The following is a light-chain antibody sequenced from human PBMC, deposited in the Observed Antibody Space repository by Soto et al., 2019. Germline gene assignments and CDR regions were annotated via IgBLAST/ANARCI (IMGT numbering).Light chain of an antibody. CDR3: SSYTTSSTHV. CDR1: SSDVGSYNY. CDR2: EVN. Sequence: QSALTQPASVSGSPGQSIAISCTGTSSDVGSYNYVSWYQQYPGKAPKLMIFEVNNRPSGVSNRFSGSKSGSMASLTISGLQAEDEADYYCSSYTTSSTHVFGPGTKLTVL. J-gene: IGLJ1*01. V-gene: IGLV2-14*01.